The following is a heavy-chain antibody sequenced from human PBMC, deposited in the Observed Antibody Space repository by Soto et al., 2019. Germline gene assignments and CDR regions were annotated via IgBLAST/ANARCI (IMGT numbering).Heavy chain of an antibody. CDR1: GGSFSGYY. D-gene: IGHD3-3*01. V-gene: IGHV4-34*01. CDR2: INHSGST. J-gene: IGHJ5*02. Sequence: SETLSLTCAVYGGSFSGYYWRWIRQPPGKGLEWIGEINHSGSTNYNPSLKSRVTISVDTSKNQFSLKLSSVTAADTAVYYCARDTQQRGYWFDPWGQGTLVTVSS. CDR3: ARDTQQRGYWFDP.